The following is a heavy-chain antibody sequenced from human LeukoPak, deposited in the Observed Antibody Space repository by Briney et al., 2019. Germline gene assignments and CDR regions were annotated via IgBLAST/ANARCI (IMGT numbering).Heavy chain of an antibody. D-gene: IGHD6-19*01. CDR1: GGSISSYY. Sequence: SETLSLTCAVSGGSISSYYWSWIRQPPGKGLEWVGYIYYSGSTNYNPCLKSGVTISVEASKTQCPLKLSSVTAADTAVYYCAREWGYSSGWPFDYWGRGTLVTVSS. V-gene: IGHV4-59*12. CDR3: AREWGYSSGWPFDY. J-gene: IGHJ4*02. CDR2: IYYSGST.